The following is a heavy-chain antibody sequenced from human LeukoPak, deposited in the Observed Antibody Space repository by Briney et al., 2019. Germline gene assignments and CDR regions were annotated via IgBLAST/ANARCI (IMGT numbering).Heavy chain of an antibody. Sequence: GGSLRLSCAASGFTFNIYAMSWVRQAPGKGLEWVSSIDDSGDVINYADSVKGRFTIARDDSKNTVYLEMKSLTAEDTAFYYCARGGWPFDFWGQGILVTVSS. J-gene: IGHJ4*02. V-gene: IGHV3-23*01. D-gene: IGHD3-10*01. CDR3: ARGGWPFDF. CDR1: GFTFNIYA. CDR2: IDDSGDVI.